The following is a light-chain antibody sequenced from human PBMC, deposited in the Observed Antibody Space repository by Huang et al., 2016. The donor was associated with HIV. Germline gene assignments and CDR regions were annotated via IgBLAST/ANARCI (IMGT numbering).Light chain of an antibody. CDR2: AAS. V-gene: IGKV1-27*01. J-gene: IGKJ1*01. CDR3: QKYNSAWT. Sequence: DIQMTQSPSSLSASVGDRVTITCRASQGISNYLAWYQQKPGKVPKLLIYAASTLQSGVPSRFSCSGSETDFTLTISSLQPEDVATYYCQKYNSAWTFGQGTKVEIK. CDR1: QGISNY.